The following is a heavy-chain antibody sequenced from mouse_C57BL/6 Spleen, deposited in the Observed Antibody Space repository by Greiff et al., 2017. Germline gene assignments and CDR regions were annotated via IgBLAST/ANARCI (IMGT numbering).Heavy chain of an antibody. D-gene: IGHD3-2*02. Sequence: QVHVKQSGAELVKPGASVKLSCKASGYTFTEYTIHWVKQRSGQGLEWIGWFYPGSGSIKYNEKFKDKATLTADKSSSTVYMELSRLTSEDSAVYFCARHEDSSGYLYYAMDYWGQGTSVTVSS. J-gene: IGHJ4*01. CDR1: GYTFTEYT. CDR3: ARHEDSSGYLYYAMDY. V-gene: IGHV1-62-2*01. CDR2: FYPGSGSI.